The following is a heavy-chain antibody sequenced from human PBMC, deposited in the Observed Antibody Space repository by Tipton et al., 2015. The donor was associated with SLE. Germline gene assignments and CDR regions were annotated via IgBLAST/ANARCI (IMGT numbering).Heavy chain of an antibody. Sequence: TLSLTCAVSGYSISSGYYWGWIRQPPGKGLEWVGSIYHSGSTYYNPSLKSRVTISVDTSKNQFSLKLSSVTAADKAVYYCARDGARSDYVRWFDPWGQGTLVTVSS. CDR3: ARDGARSDYVRWFDP. CDR1: GYSISSGYY. V-gene: IGHV4-38-2*02. CDR2: IYHSGST. D-gene: IGHD4-17*01. J-gene: IGHJ5*02.